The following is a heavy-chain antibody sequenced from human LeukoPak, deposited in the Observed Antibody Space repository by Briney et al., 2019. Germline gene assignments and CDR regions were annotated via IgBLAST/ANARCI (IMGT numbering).Heavy chain of an antibody. Sequence: ASVKVSCKASGYTFTGYYMHWVRQAPGQGLEWMGWINPNSGGTNYAQKFQGRVTMTRDTSISTAYMELSRLRSDDTAVYYCARDPWITMVRGVFPLYYFDYWGQGTLVTVPS. J-gene: IGHJ4*02. D-gene: IGHD3-10*01. V-gene: IGHV1-2*02. CDR2: INPNSGGT. CDR1: GYTFTGYY. CDR3: ARDPWITMVRGVFPLYYFDY.